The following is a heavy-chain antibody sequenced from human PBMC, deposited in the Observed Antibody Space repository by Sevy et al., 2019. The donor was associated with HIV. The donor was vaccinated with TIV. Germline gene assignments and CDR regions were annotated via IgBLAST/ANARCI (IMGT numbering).Heavy chain of an antibody. CDR3: AKDEWDSRNLYKDY. D-gene: IGHD3-22*01. CDR2: ISGSGDTT. Sequence: GGSLRLSCAASGFTFSSYAMNWVRQAPGKGLEWVSTISGSGDTTYYAGSVKGRFTNSRDNSKNTLYLQMNSLRAEDTAIYYCAKDEWDSRNLYKDYWGQGTLVTVSS. CDR1: GFTFSSYA. V-gene: IGHV3-23*01. J-gene: IGHJ4*02.